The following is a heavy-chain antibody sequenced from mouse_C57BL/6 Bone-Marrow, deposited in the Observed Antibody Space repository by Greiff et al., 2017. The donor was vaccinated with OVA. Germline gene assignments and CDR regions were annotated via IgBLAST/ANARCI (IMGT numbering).Heavy chain of an antibody. CDR2: IDPETGGT. CDR3: TRGYSNYYAMDY. CDR1: GYTFTDYE. V-gene: IGHV1-15*01. D-gene: IGHD2-5*01. J-gene: IGHJ4*01. Sequence: VQLQQSGAELVRPGASVTLSCTASGYTFTDYEMHWVKQTPVHGLAWIGAIDPETGGTAYNQKFKGKALLTAYKSYSTAYRELRSLTSEDSAVYYCTRGYSNYYAMDYWGQGTSVTVSS.